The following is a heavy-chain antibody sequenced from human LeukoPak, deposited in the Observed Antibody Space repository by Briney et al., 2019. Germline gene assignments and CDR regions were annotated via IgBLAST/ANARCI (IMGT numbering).Heavy chain of an antibody. CDR1: GGSISSSNW. V-gene: IGHV4-4*02. CDR3: ARASHWNQLHYFDY. CDR2: IYHSGGT. Sequence: PSETLSLTCAVSGGSISSSNWWSWVRQPPGKGLEWIGEIYHSGGTNYNPSLKSRVTISVDKSKNQFSLKLSSVTAADTAVYYCARASHWNQLHYFDYWGQGTLVTVSS. J-gene: IGHJ4*02. D-gene: IGHD1-1*01.